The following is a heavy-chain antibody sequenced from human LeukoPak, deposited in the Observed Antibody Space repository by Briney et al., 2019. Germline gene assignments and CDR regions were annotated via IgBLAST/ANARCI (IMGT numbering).Heavy chain of an antibody. V-gene: IGHV3-64*01. CDR3: ATAGYFDWLLSPPY. CDR2: ISGNGDNT. CDR1: GFTFSSYA. J-gene: IGHJ4*02. Sequence: GGSLRLSCEASGFTFSSYAMHWVRQAPGNGLEYVSTISGNGDNTFYANSVKDRFTISRDNSKNTLYLQMGSLRPEDMAVYYCATAGYFDWLLSPPYWGQGTLVTVSS. D-gene: IGHD3-9*01.